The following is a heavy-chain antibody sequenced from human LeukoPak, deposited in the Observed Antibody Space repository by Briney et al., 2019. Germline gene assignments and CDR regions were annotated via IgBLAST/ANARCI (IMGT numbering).Heavy chain of an antibody. J-gene: IGHJ4*02. Sequence: SETLSLTCTVSGGSISSYYWSWIRQPPGEGLEWIGYIYYSGSTNYNPSLKSRVTISVDTSKNQFSLKLSSVTAADTAVYYCAKEGAAPGPDFDYWGQGTLVIVSS. D-gene: IGHD6-13*01. CDR2: IYYSGST. CDR3: AKEGAAPGPDFDY. CDR1: GGSISSYY. V-gene: IGHV4-59*12.